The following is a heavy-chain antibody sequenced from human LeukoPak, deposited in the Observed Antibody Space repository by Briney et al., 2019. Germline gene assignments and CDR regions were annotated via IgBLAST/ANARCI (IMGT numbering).Heavy chain of an antibody. J-gene: IGHJ4*02. V-gene: IGHV2-5*01. CDR3: ARHDYGAYLGY. CDR2: IYWNDIK. D-gene: IGHD4-17*01. Sequence: SGPTLVNPTQTLTLTCTFSGFSLSTSGVGVGWIRQPPGKALEWLALIYWNDIKHYSPSLKSRLTITKDTSKSQVVLTMTNMDPVDTATYYCARHDYGAYLGYWGQGTLVTVSS. CDR1: GFSLSTSGVG.